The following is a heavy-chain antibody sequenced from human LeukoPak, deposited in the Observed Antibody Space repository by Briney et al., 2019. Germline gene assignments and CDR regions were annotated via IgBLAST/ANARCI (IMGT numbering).Heavy chain of an antibody. Sequence: ASVKVSCKASGYTFTMYSMHWVRQAPGQRLEWMGWINGGNGNTKYSQKFQDRATITRDTSASTAYMELSSLRSEDTAVYYCARVRSSGWYYDYWGQGTLVTVSS. CDR1: GYTFTMYS. CDR2: INGGNGNT. J-gene: IGHJ4*02. CDR3: ARVRSSGWYYDY. V-gene: IGHV1-3*01. D-gene: IGHD6-19*01.